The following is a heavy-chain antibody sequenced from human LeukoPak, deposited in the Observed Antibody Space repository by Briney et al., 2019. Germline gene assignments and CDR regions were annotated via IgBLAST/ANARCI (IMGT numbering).Heavy chain of an antibody. D-gene: IGHD3-22*01. Sequence: SETLSLTCTVSGDSISSISYYWGWIRQPPGKRLEWIGSIYYSGSIYYNPSLKSRVTISIDTSKNQISLKLNSVTAADTAVYYCARMSYYDSSGYYPRVFDYWGQGTLVTVSS. V-gene: IGHV4-39*07. CDR1: GDSISSISYY. CDR3: ARMSYYDSSGYYPRVFDY. CDR2: IYYSGSI. J-gene: IGHJ4*02.